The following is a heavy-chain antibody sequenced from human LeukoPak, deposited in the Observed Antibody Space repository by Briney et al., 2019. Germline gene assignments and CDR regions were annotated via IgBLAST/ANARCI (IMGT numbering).Heavy chain of an antibody. D-gene: IGHD3-22*01. CDR2: ISWNSGRK. Sequence: GGSLRLSCAASGFMFDDYAMHWVRQAPGKGLEWVSGISWNSGRKCYADSVKGRFTISRDNAKNSLYLQMNSLRAEDTALYYCAKWTSYYYDSSGYFDYWGQGTLVTVSS. V-gene: IGHV3-9*01. J-gene: IGHJ4*02. CDR3: AKWTSYYYDSSGYFDY. CDR1: GFMFDDYA.